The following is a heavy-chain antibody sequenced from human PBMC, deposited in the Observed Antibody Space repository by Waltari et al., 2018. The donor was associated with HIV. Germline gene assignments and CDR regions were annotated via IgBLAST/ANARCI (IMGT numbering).Heavy chain of an antibody. CDR3: VKGGGYYDSTGNVPFDY. CDR1: GFGFRITA. CDR2: IGGGGDRS. D-gene: IGHD3-3*01. J-gene: IGHJ4*02. V-gene: IGHV3-23*01. Sequence: VQLLVSGGGLVQSGGSLTLSCAAFGFGFRITALICVRQGPGKGLEWVSAIGGGGDRSYYVDSVKGRFTISRDNSKNTLSLQMNGLRAEDTAVYYCVKGGGYYDSTGNVPFDYWGQGSLVTVSS.